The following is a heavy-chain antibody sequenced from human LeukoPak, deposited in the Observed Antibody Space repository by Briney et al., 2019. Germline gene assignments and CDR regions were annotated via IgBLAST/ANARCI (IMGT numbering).Heavy chain of an antibody. J-gene: IGHJ5*02. CDR1: GFTFSSYA. V-gene: IGHV3-21*01. Sequence: GGSLRLSCAASGFTFSSYAMSWVRQAPGKGLEWVSSISSSSSYIYYADSVKGRFTISRDNAKNSLFLQMNSLRAEDTAVYFCAKDSITMVRGVRHWFDPWGQGTLVTVSS. CDR2: ISSSSSYI. CDR3: AKDSITMVRGVRHWFDP. D-gene: IGHD3-10*01.